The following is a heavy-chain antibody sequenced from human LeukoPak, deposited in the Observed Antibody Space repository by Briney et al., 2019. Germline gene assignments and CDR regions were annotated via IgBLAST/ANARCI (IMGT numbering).Heavy chain of an antibody. J-gene: IGHJ3*02. D-gene: IGHD6-19*01. CDR2: IKQDGSEK. CDR3: ARDEQWLADDAFDI. CDR1: GFTFSSYW. V-gene: IGHV3-7*01. Sequence: GGPLRLSWAASGFTFSSYWMSWVPQAPGKGLEWVATIKQDGSEKYYVDSVKGRFTISRDNAKNSLYLQMNSLRAEDTAVYYCARDEQWLADDAFDIWGQGTMVTVSS.